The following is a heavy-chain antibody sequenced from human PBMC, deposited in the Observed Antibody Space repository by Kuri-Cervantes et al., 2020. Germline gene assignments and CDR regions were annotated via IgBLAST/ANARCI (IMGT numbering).Heavy chain of an antibody. D-gene: IGHD3-22*01. CDR3: ARVHSSGYYYTYYYGMDV. CDR2: ISAYNGNT. V-gene: IGHV1-18*01. J-gene: IGHJ6*02. Sequence: ASVKVSCKASGYTFTSYGISWVRQAPGQGLEWMGWISAYNGNTNYAQKLQGRVTMTTDTSTSTACMELRSLRSDDTAVYYCARVHSSGYYYTYYYGMDVWGQGTTVTVSS. CDR1: GYTFTSYG.